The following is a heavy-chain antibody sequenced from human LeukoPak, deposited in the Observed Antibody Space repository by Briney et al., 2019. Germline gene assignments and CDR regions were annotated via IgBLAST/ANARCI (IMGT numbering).Heavy chain of an antibody. CDR1: GVTFSSYG. D-gene: IGHD2-21*02. J-gene: IGHJ4*02. CDR3: AKELSRGLPDY. Sequence: GGSLRLSCAASGVTFSSYGMHWVRHAPGKGLEWMAVISYDGSNKYYADSVKRRLTISRDNSKNTLYLHVDSLRVEDTAVYYCAKELSRGLPDYWGQGTLVTVPS. V-gene: IGHV3-30*18. CDR2: ISYDGSNK.